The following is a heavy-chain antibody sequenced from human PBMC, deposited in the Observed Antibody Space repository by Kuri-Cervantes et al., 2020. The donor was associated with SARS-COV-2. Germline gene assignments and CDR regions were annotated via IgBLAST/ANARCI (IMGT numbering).Heavy chain of an antibody. J-gene: IGHJ6*02. CDR2: ITHSGTT. Sequence: ESLKISCAVYGGSFSGYYWSWIRQPPGKGLEWIGEITHSGTTNYNPSLKSRVTISVDTSKNQFSLKPSSVTAADTAVYYCARGRGDIVATIRYDYYYYGMDVWGQGTTVTVSS. CDR1: GGSFSGYY. V-gene: IGHV4-34*01. D-gene: IGHD5-12*01. CDR3: ARGRGDIVATIRYDYYYYGMDV.